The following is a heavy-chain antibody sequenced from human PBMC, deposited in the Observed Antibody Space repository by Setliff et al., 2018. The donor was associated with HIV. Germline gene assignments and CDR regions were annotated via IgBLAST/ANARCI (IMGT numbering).Heavy chain of an antibody. V-gene: IGHV4-34*01. J-gene: IGHJ4*02. CDR1: GGPLSGHY. D-gene: IGHD2-2*01. Sequence: SETQSLTCAVYGGPLSGHYWSWIRQPPGQGLEWIGETSHSGKTNYNPSLKSRVTISVDTSKNQFSLKLTSVTAADTAVYYCVTSSSWPSRLTFWGPGMLVTVSS. CDR3: VTSSSWPSRLTF. CDR2: TSHSGKT.